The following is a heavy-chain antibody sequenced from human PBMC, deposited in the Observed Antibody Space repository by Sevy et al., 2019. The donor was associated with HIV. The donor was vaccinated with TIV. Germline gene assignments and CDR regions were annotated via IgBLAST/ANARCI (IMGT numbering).Heavy chain of an antibody. J-gene: IGHJ4*02. D-gene: IGHD3-22*01. V-gene: IGHV3-33*01. Sequence: GGSLRLSCAASGFTFSNYGMHWVRQAPGKGLEWVAVIWNDGSNKYYADSVKGRFTISRDNSKHMLYLQMNSLRVEDTAVYFCARGGDFNDRSAKRDFDYWGQGTLVTVSS. CDR2: IWNDGSNK. CDR1: GFTFSNYG. CDR3: ARGGDFNDRSAKRDFDY.